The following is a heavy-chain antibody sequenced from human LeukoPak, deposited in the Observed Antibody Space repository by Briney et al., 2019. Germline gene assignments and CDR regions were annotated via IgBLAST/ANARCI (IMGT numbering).Heavy chain of an antibody. D-gene: IGHD3-22*01. CDR3: ARGSKRFRHYYDSSGYYLTDY. CDR1: GGSFSGYY. CDR2: INHSGST. V-gene: IGHV4-34*01. J-gene: IGHJ4*02. Sequence: SETLSLTCAVYGGSFSGYYWSWIRQPPGKGLEWIGEINHSGSTNYNPSLKSRVTISVDTSKNQFSLKLSSVTAADTAVYYCARGSKRFRHYYDSSGYYLTDYWGQGTLVTVSS.